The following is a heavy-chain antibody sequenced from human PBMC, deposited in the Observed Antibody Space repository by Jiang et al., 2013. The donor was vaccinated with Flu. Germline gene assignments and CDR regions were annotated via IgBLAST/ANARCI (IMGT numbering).Heavy chain of an antibody. J-gene: IGHJ2*01. CDR1: GYTFTGYY. D-gene: IGHD4-23*01. Sequence: KASGYTFTGYYMHWVRQAPGQGLEWMGRINPNSGGTNYAQKFQGRVTMTRDTSISTAYMELSRLRSDDTAVYYCARGVYYGGNSYWYFDLWGRGTLVTVSS. CDR2: INPNSGGT. V-gene: IGHV1-2*06. CDR3: ARGVYYGGNSYWYFDL.